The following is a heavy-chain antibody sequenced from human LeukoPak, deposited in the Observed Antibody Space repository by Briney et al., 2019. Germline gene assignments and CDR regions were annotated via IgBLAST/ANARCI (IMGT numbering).Heavy chain of an antibody. CDR3: ARERRGWNYFDY. V-gene: IGHV1-2*02. J-gene: IGHJ4*02. D-gene: IGHD6-19*01. Sequence: GASVNVSCKASGYTFTGYYMHWVRQAPGQGLEWMGWINPNSGGTNYAQKLQGRVTMTRDTSISTAYMELRRLRSDETVVYYCARERRGWNYFDYWGQGTLVTVSS. CDR1: GYTFTGYY. CDR2: INPNSGGT.